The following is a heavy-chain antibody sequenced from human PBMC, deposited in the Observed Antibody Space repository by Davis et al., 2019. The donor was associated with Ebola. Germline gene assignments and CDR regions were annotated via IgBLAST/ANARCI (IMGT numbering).Heavy chain of an antibody. CDR1: GFTFTSSA. V-gene: IGHV1-69*13. J-gene: IGHJ6*02. CDR2: IIPIFGTA. CDR3: AKDWYSSGWLPIYYYYYGMDV. D-gene: IGHD6-19*01. Sequence: AASVKVSCKASGFTFTSSAVQWVRQARGQRLEWMGGIIPIFGTANYAQKFQGRVTITADESTSTAYMELRSLRSDDTAVYYCAKDWYSSGWLPIYYYYYGMDVWGQGTTVTVSS.